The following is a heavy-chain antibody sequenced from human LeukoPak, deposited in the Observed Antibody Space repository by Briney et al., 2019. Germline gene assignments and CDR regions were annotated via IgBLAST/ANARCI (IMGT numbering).Heavy chain of an antibody. J-gene: IGHJ5*02. V-gene: IGHV1-18*01. CDR2: ISSYNGDT. Sequence: GPVKVSCKASGYTFTSYGISWVRQAPGQGLERMGWISSYNGDTNYAQKLQGRVTMTTDTPTNTAYMELRSLRSDDTAVYYCARVTRGVLSKWCDPWGQGTLVTVSS. D-gene: IGHD3-10*01. CDR3: ARVTRGVLSKWCDP. CDR1: GYTFTSYG.